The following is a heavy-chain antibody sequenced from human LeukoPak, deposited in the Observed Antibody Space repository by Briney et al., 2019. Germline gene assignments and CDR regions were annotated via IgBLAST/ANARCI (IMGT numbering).Heavy chain of an antibody. CDR1: GFTFSSYS. V-gene: IGHV3-21*01. Sequence: PGGSLRLSCAASGFTFSSYSMNWVRQAPGKGLEWVSSISSGSSYIYYADSVKGRFTISRDNAKNSLYLQMNSLRAEDTAMYYCARGPYSGYHFVDYWGQGTLVTVSS. CDR3: ARGPYSGYHFVDY. J-gene: IGHJ4*02. D-gene: IGHD5-12*01. CDR2: ISSGSSYI.